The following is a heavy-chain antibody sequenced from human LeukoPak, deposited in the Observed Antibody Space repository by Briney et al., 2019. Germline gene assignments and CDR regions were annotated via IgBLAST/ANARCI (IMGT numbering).Heavy chain of an antibody. CDR3: AKRYCSGGSCYSYGPFDY. Sequence: SVKVSCKASGGTFSSYAISWVRQAPGQGLEWMGRIIPILGIANYAQKFQGRVTITADKSTSTAYMELSSLRSEDTAVYYCAKRYCSGGSCYSYGPFDYWGQGTLVTVSS. CDR1: GGTFSSYA. V-gene: IGHV1-69*04. CDR2: IIPILGIA. J-gene: IGHJ4*02. D-gene: IGHD2-15*01.